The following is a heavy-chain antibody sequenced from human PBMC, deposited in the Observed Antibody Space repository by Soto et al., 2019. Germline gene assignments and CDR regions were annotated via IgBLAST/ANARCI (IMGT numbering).Heavy chain of an antibody. CDR3: ARLMGEVVAANNWFDP. CDR1: GGSISSSSYY. D-gene: IGHD2-15*01. CDR2: IYYSGST. Sequence: SETLSLTCTVSGGSISSSSYYWGWIRQPPGKGLEWIGSIYYSGSTYYNPSLKSRVTISVDTSKNQFSLKLSSVTAADTAVYYCARLMGEVVAANNWFDPWGQGTLVTVSS. J-gene: IGHJ5*02. V-gene: IGHV4-39*01.